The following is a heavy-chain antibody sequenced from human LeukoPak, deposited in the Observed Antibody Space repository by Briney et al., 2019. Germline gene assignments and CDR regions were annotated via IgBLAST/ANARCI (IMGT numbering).Heavy chain of an antibody. CDR1: GFTFSSYA. CDR3: ATYGVVVPAATGY. CDR2: ISGSGGST. J-gene: IGHJ4*02. D-gene: IGHD2-2*01. Sequence: GGSLRLSCGASGFTFSSYAMSWVRQAPGKGLEWVSAISGSGGSTYYADSVKGRFTISRDNSKNTLYLQMNSLRAEDAAVYYCATYGVVVPAATGYWGQGTLVTVSS. V-gene: IGHV3-23*01.